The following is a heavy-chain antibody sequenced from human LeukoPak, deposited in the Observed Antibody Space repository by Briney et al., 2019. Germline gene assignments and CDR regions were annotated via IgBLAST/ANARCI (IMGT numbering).Heavy chain of an antibody. CDR3: AKDPGGYVPEFDY. J-gene: IGHJ4*02. V-gene: IGHV3-30*02. CDR1: GFAFSSYG. CDR2: IRYDGSNK. D-gene: IGHD1-14*01. Sequence: QPGGSLRLSCAASGFAFSSYGMHWVRQAPGKGLEWVAFIRYDGSNKYYADSVKGRFTISRDNSKNTLYLQMNSLRAEDTAVYYCAKDPGGYVPEFDYWGQGTLVTVSS.